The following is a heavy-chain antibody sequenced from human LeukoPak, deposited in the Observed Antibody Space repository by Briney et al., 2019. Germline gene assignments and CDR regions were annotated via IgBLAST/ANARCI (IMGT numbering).Heavy chain of an antibody. CDR1: GYSISSGYY. CDR3: ARRPATPLYYFDY. CDR2: IYHSGST. Sequence: SETLSLTCAVSGYSISSGYYWGWSRQPPGKGLEWIGSIYHSGSTYYNPSLKSRVTISVDTSKNQFPLKLSSVTAADTAVYYCARRPATPLYYFDYWGQGTLVTVSS. V-gene: IGHV4-38-2*01. J-gene: IGHJ4*02.